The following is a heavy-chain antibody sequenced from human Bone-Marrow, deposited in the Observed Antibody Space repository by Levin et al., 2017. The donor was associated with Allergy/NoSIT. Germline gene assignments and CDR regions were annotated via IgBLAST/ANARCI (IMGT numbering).Heavy chain of an antibody. CDR3: ARAETFNSWHTGWFDP. CDR2: MFAGGVA. Sequence: SETLSLTCTVSGDSINNTNHYWSWIRQPAGKGLEWIGRMFAGGVATYNRSLRSRGTISIDTSKNQFSLTWTSVTAADTAVYYYARAETFNSWHTGWFDPWGQGTLVTVSS. D-gene: IGHD6-13*01. CDR1: GDSINNTNHY. J-gene: IGHJ5*02. V-gene: IGHV4-61*02.